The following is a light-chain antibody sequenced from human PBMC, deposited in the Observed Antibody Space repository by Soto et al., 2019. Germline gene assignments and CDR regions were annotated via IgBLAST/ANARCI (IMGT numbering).Light chain of an antibody. V-gene: IGLV2-18*02. J-gene: IGLJ1*01. CDR1: SSDIGAYNR. CDR3: SSFTSSNPYV. Sequence: QSALTQPPSVSGSPGQSVAISCTGTSSDIGAYNRVSWYQHPPGTAPKLMIYDVNNRPSGVPDRFSGSKSGNTASLTISGLQADDEADYYCSSFTSSNPYVFGTGTKLPVL. CDR2: DVN.